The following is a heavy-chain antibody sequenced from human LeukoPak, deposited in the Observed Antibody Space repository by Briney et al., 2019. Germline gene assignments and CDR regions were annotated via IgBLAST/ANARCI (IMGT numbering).Heavy chain of an antibody. D-gene: IGHD1-26*01. CDR2: ISPDGRST. CDR3: VYSGSYRFDY. V-gene: IGHV3-74*01. CDR1: GFSFSNYA. Sequence: GGSLRLSCAASGFSFSNYAMNWVRQAPGKGLVWVSRISPDGRSTTYADSVKGRFTISRDNAKNTLYLQMNSLRDEDTAVYYCVYSGSYRFDYWGQGTLVSVSS. J-gene: IGHJ4*02.